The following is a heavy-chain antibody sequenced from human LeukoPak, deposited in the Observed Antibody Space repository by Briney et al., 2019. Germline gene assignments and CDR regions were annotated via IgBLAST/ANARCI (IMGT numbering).Heavy chain of an antibody. Sequence: PGGSLRLSCAASGFTFSSYAMSWVRQAPGKGLQWVSRLTGSGGNIYYADSGKGWFSISIDNSKNTLYLQMNSLRAEDTAVYYCAKFVGVNVNTCFDCWGQGTLVTVSS. CDR3: AKFVGVNVNTCFDC. CDR2: LTGSGGNI. CDR1: GFTFSSYA. J-gene: IGHJ4*02. D-gene: IGHD1-26*01. V-gene: IGHV3-23*01.